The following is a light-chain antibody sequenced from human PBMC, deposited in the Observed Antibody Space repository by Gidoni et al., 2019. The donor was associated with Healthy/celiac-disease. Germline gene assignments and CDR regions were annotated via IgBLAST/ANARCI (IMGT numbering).Light chain of an antibody. CDR1: SSNFGAGYD. CDR3: QSYDSSLSAVV. Sequence: QSVLTQPPSAPGAPGQRVTISCTGSSSNFGAGYDVHWYQQLPGTAPKLLIYGNSNRPSGVPDRFSGSKSGTSASLAITGLQAEDEADYYCQSYDSSLSAVVFGGGTKLTVL. CDR2: GNS. J-gene: IGLJ2*01. V-gene: IGLV1-40*01.